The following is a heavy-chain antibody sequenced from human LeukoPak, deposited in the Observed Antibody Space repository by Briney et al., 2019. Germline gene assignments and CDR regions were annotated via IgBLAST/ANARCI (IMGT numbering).Heavy chain of an antibody. D-gene: IGHD6-13*01. CDR2: IYPGDSDT. CDR1: GYSFTTYW. CDR3: GRSKYSTSWQYYFDY. J-gene: IGHJ4*02. Sequence: GESLKISCKGSGYSFTTYWIGWVRQMPGKGLEWMGIIYPGDSDTRYSPSFQGQVTMSADKSISTAYLQWSSLKASDTTMYYCGRSKYSTSWQYYFDYWGQGTLVTVSS. V-gene: IGHV5-51*01.